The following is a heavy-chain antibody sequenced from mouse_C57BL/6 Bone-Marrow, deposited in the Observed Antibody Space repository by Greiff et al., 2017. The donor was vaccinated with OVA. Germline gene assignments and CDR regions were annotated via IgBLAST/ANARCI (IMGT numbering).Heavy chain of an antibody. J-gene: IGHJ4*01. CDR3: ARRSYGGDAVDY. D-gene: IGHD1-1*01. Sequence: EVMLVESGGGLVQPGGSLKLSCAASGFTFSDYGMAWVRQTPRKGLEWVAFISHLAYSTNYADTVTGRSTISRETAKNTLYLEMSSLRSEDTALYYCARRSYGGDAVDYWGQGTSVTVSS. CDR2: ISHLAYST. CDR1: GFTFSDYG. V-gene: IGHV5-15*04.